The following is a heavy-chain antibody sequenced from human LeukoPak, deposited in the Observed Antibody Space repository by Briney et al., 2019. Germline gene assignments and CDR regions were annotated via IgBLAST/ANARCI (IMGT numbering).Heavy chain of an antibody. CDR1: GLTFGNYA. CDR3: AKGSPAVGWFGEPPFDY. D-gene: IGHD3-10*01. Sequence: PGGSLRLSCAASGLTFGNYAMHWVRQAPGKGLEWVAVISYDGSKKYYADSVKGRFTISRDNSKNTLYLQMSSLRAEDTAVYYCAKGSPAVGWFGEPPFDYWGQGTLVTVSS. CDR2: ISYDGSKK. V-gene: IGHV3-30-3*01. J-gene: IGHJ4*02.